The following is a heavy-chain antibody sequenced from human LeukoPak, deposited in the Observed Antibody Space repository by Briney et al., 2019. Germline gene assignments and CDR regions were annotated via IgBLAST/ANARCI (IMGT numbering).Heavy chain of an antibody. Sequence: ASVKVSYKASGYTFTGYYMLWVLQAPGQGLEWMGWINPNSGGTNYAQKFQGRVTMTRDTSISTAYMELSRLRSDDTAVFYCARGGVIDAFDFWGQGTMVTVSS. J-gene: IGHJ3*01. CDR3: ARGGVIDAFDF. D-gene: IGHD2-21*01. V-gene: IGHV1-2*02. CDR1: GYTFTGYY. CDR2: INPNSGGT.